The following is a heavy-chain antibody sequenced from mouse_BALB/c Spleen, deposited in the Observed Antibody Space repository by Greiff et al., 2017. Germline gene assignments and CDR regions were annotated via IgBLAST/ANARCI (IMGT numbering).Heavy chain of an antibody. CDR3: ASGITTAYAMDY. Sequence: EVKLQESGAELVRPGALVKLSCKASGFNIKDYYMHWVKQRPEQGLEWIGWIDPENGNNIYDPKFQGKASITADTSSNTACLQLSSLTSEDTAVYYCASGITTAYAMDYWGQGTSVTVSS. V-gene: IGHV14-1*02. J-gene: IGHJ4*01. CDR1: GFNIKDYY. D-gene: IGHD2-4*01. CDR2: IDPENGNN.